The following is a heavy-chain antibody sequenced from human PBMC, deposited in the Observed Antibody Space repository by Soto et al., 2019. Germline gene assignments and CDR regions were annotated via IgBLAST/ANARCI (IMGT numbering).Heavy chain of an antibody. V-gene: IGHV4-31*03. Sequence: QVQLRESGPGLVKPSQTLSLTCTVAVGSINSGGYYWNWIRKHPGKGLEWIGYMYYSGSTYYNPLLRSRAMISADTSENHYSLKLSSVTAADTAVYFCARGYRQSGYSSSWVCDYWCQGTLVNVSS. CDR1: VGSINSGGYY. CDR2: MYYSGST. J-gene: IGHJ4*02. D-gene: IGHD6-13*01. CDR3: ARGYRQSGYSSSWVCDY.